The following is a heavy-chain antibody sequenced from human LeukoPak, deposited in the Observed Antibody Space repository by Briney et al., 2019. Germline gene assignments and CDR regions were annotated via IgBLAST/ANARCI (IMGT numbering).Heavy chain of an antibody. D-gene: IGHD1-1*01. V-gene: IGHV4-61*02. CDR2: IYTSGST. Sequence: PSETLSLTCTVSGGSISSNSYYWSWIRQPAGKGLEWIGRIYTSGSTDYNPSLKSRVTISKDTSKNEFSLKLSSVTAADTAVYYCASGRRRPGTTWGTRFDYWGQGTLVTVSS. CDR1: GGSISSNSYY. CDR3: ASGRRRPGTTWGTRFDY. J-gene: IGHJ4*02.